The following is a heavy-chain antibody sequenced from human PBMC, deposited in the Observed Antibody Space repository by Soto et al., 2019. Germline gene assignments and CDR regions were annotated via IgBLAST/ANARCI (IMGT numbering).Heavy chain of an antibody. CDR2: ISGSGDST. D-gene: IGHD1-26*01. CDR3: ARRGSGSYYDS. Sequence: EVQLLESGGGLVQPGGSLRLSCAASGFTFSSYAMRWVRQAPVKGLEWVSAISGSGDSTYYADSVKGRCTISRDNSKNPLYLQMNSLRAEGTAVYYCARRGSGSYYDSWGQGTLVTVSS. V-gene: IGHV3-23*01. J-gene: IGHJ4*02. CDR1: GFTFSSYA.